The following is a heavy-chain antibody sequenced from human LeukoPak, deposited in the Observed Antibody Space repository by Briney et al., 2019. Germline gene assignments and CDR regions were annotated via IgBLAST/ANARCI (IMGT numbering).Heavy chain of an antibody. CDR1: GYTFTGSY. CDR3: ARSPHLWCSGSSCELDF. J-gene: IGHJ4*02. CDR2: ISPSSGAT. V-gene: IGHV1-2*02. D-gene: IGHD2-2*01. Sequence: ASVKVSCKASGYTFTGSYMHWVRQAPGQGLEWMGWISPSSGATNYAQNFQARVTTTRDTSISTAHMEVNRLRSDDTAVYYCARSPHLWCSGSSCELDFWGQGTLVTVSS.